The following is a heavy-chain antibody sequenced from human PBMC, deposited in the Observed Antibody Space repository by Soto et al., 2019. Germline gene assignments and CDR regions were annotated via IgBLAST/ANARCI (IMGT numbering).Heavy chain of an antibody. CDR1: GFTFSSYD. D-gene: IGHD5-18*01. V-gene: IGHV3-13*01. Sequence: XGSLRLSCAASGFTFSSYDMHWVRQAAGKGLEWVSAIGTAGDTYYPGSGKGGFTISRENAKNSFYLQMNSLRAGHTAVYYCARVDTAMSAFDYWGQGTLVTVSS. J-gene: IGHJ4*02. CDR3: ARVDTAMSAFDY. CDR2: IGTAGDT.